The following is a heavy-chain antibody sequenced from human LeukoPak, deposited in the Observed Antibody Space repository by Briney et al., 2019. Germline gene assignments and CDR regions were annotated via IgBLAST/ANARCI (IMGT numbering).Heavy chain of an antibody. J-gene: IGHJ4*02. D-gene: IGHD3-22*01. Sequence: GESLQISCKGSGYRFTSYWIGWVRQMPGKGLEWMGIMFPDDSDIRYSPSFQGQVTISADKSISTAYLQWSSLQASDTAMYYCARPRDGYFPYYFDYWGQGTLVTVSS. CDR2: MFPDDSDI. V-gene: IGHV5-51*01. CDR1: GYRFTSYW. CDR3: ARPRDGYFPYYFDY.